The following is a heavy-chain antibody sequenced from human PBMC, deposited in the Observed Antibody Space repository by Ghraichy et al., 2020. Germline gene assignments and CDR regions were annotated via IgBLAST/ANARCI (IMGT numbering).Heavy chain of an antibody. V-gene: IGHV2-70*11. J-gene: IGHJ6*02. Sequence: SGPTLVKPTQTLTLTCTFSGFSLSTSGMCVSWIRQPPGKALEWLARIDWDDDKYYSTSLKTRLTISKDTSKNQVVLTMTNMDPVDTATYYCARGPDYSYYYYGMDVWGQGTTVTVSS. CDR2: IDWDDDK. D-gene: IGHD2-15*01. CDR3: ARGPDYSYYYYGMDV. CDR1: GFSLSTSGMC.